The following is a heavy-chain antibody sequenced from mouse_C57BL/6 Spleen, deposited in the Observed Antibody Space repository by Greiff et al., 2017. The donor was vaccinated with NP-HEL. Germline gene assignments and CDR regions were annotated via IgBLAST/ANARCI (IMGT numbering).Heavy chain of an antibody. CDR1: GYSFTDYN. V-gene: IGHV1-39*01. D-gene: IGHD1-1*01. Sequence: QLKQSGPELVKPGASVKISCKASGYSFTDYNMNWVKQSNGKSLEWIGVINPNYGTTSYNQKFKGKATLTVDQSSSTAYMQLNSLTSEDSAVYYCARRKITTVVAHFDYWGQGTTLTVSS. CDR2: INPNYGTT. J-gene: IGHJ2*01. CDR3: ARRKITTVVAHFDY.